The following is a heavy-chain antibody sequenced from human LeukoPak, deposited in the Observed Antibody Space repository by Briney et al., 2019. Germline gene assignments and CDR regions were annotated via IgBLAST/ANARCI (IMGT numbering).Heavy chain of an antibody. CDR2: IRQDGSEK. J-gene: IGHJ6*03. Sequence: GGSLRLSCAASGFTFSNYWMTWVRQAPGKGLEWVADIRQDGSEKLYVKSVRGRFTISRDNAKMSLFLQMNSLRAEDTAVYYCARDNGVVHGVYYMDVWGKGTTVTVS. CDR1: GFTFSNYW. CDR3: ARDNGVVHGVYYMDV. V-gene: IGHV3-7*01. D-gene: IGHD3-3*01.